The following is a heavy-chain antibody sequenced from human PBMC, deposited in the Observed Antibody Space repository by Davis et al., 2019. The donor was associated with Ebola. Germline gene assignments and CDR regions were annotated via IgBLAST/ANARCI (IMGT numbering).Heavy chain of an antibody. D-gene: IGHD3-16*02. V-gene: IGHV4-34*01. CDR2: INHSGST. CDR3: ERVAVYVWGSYRYAVIDY. Sequence: MPSETLSLTCAVYGGSFSGYYWSWIRQTPGKGLEWIGEINHSGSTNYNPSLNSRVTLSVDTSTNQFSLKVTSVTAADTAVYYCERVAVYVWGSYRYAVIDYWGQGTLVTVSS. J-gene: IGHJ4*02. CDR1: GGSFSGYY.